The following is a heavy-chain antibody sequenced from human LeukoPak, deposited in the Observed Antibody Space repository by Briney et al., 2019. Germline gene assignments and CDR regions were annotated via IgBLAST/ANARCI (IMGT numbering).Heavy chain of an antibody. CDR2: ISGSGGST. CDR3: ARDLAEGIAAAAADP. CDR1: GFTFGDYA. D-gene: IGHD6-13*01. Sequence: GGSLRLSCTASGFTFGDYAMSWFRQAPGKGLEWVSAISGSGGSTYYADSVKGRFTISRDNSKNTLYLQMNSLRAEDTAVYYCARDLAEGIAAAAADPWGQGTLVTVSS. J-gene: IGHJ5*02. V-gene: IGHV3-23*01.